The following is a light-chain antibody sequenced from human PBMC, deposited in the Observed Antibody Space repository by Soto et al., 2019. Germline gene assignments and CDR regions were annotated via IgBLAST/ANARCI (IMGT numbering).Light chain of an antibody. J-gene: IGKJ4*01. CDR1: QSISTW. CDR3: QKYNSAPLT. CDR2: DAS. V-gene: IGKV1-5*01. Sequence: QSPSTLSASVGDRVTITCRASQSISTWLAWFQQKPGKAPKVLIYDASTLESGVPSRFSGSGSGTEFTLTISSLQPDDFATYYCQKYNSAPLTFGGGTKVDIK.